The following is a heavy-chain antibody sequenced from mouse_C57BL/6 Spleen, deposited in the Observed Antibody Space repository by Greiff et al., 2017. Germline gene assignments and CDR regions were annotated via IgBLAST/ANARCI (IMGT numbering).Heavy chain of an antibody. CDR3: ARAYGSSYPFDD. D-gene: IGHD1-1*01. V-gene: IGHV1-81*01. Sequence: QVQLQQSGAELARPGASVPLSCKASGYCLPSSGFSWVKPRTSQGLSWIGAIFPRRGNTYYNGKFKGKATLTADKSSSTAYMELRSLTSEDSAVYFCARAYGSSYPFDDWGKGTTLTVSS. CDR2: IFPRRGNT. J-gene: IGHJ2*01. CDR1: GYCLPSSG.